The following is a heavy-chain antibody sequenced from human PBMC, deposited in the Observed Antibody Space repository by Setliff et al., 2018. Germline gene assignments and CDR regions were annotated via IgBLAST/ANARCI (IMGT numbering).Heavy chain of an antibody. CDR1: GYSFPSYW. CDR3: ARVRSSSWLVVNWFDP. V-gene: IGHV1-2*02. Sequence: GESLKISCKASGYSFPSYWIGWVRQAPGQGLEWMGWINPNSGGTNYAQKFQGRVTMTRDTSISTAYMELSRLRSDDTAVYYCARVRSSSWLVVNWFDPWGQGTLVTVSS. J-gene: IGHJ5*02. D-gene: IGHD6-13*01. CDR2: INPNSGGT.